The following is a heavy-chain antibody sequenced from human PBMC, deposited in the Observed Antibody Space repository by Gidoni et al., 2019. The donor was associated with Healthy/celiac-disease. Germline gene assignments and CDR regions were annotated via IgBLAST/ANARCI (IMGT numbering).Heavy chain of an antibody. CDR3: ASRWGIAAAGGYYYFDY. CDR1: GGPTSSSSYY. Sequence: QLQLQESGPGLVKPSETLSLTGPVPGGPTSSSSYYWGWIRQPPGKGLEWIGSIYYSGSTYYNPSLKSRVTISVDTSKNQFSLKLSSVTAADTAVYYCASRWGIAAAGGYYYFDYWGQGTLVTVSS. D-gene: IGHD6-13*01. V-gene: IGHV4-39*01. CDR2: IYYSGST. J-gene: IGHJ4*02.